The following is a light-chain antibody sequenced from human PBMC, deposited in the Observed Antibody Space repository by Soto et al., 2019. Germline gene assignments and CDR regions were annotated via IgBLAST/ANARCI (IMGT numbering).Light chain of an antibody. CDR2: DAS. J-gene: IGKJ4*01. Sequence: EIVLTQSPATLSLSPGERATLSCRASQSVSSYLAWYQQKPGQAPRLLIYDASNRATDIPARFSGSGSGTDFTLTISSLELEDFAVYYCQQRSNLLTFGGGTKVEIK. V-gene: IGKV3-11*01. CDR1: QSVSSY. CDR3: QQRSNLLT.